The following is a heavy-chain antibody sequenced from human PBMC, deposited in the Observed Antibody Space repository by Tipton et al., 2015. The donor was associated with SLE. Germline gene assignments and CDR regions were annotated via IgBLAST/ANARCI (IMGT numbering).Heavy chain of an antibody. V-gene: IGHV3-7*01. CDR1: GFTFNNYK. CDR3: ARGEATYGY. Sequence: SLRLSCAASGFTFNNYKMNWVRQAPGKGLEWVANIKQDGSDKYYVDSVKGRFTISRDNAKNSLYLQMNSLRAEDTAVYYCARGEATYGYWGQGTLVTVSS. D-gene: IGHD1-26*01. CDR2: IKQDGSDK. J-gene: IGHJ4*02.